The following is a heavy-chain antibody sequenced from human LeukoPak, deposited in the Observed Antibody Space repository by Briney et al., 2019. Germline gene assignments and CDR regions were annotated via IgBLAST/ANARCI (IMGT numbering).Heavy chain of an antibody. CDR1: GGSFSGYY. V-gene: IGHV4-34*01. J-gene: IGHJ6*03. Sequence: SETLSLTCAVYGGSFSGYYWSWIRQPPGKGLEWIGEINHSGSTNYNPSLKSRVTISVDTSKNQFSLKLSSVTAADTAVYYCARGPRLYYYYYRDVWGKGTTVPVS. CDR3: ARGPRLYYYYYRDV. D-gene: IGHD2-21*02. CDR2: INHSGST.